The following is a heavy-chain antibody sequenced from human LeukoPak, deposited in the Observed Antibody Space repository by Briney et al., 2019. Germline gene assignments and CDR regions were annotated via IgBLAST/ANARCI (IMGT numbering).Heavy chain of an antibody. CDR2: ISWDGGST. D-gene: IGHD4-11*01. J-gene: IGHJ4*02. V-gene: IGHV3-43*01. CDR3: AKDITPSSKSGYFDY. Sequence: GGSLRLSCAASGFTFDDYTMHWVRQAPGKGLEWVSLISWDGGSTYYADSVKGRFTISRDNSKNSLYLQMNSLRTEGTALYYCAKDITPSSKSGYFDYWGQGTLVTVSS. CDR1: GFTFDDYT.